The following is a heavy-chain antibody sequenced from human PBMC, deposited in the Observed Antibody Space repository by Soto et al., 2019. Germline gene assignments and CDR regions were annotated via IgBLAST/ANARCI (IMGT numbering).Heavy chain of an antibody. CDR3: ARDFSPNIAAAGNEFDY. D-gene: IGHD6-13*01. V-gene: IGHV3-30-3*01. CDR1: GFTFSSYA. CDR2: ISYDGSNK. Sequence: QVQLVESGGGVVQPGRSLRLSCAASGFTFSSYAMHWVRQAPGKGLEWVAVISYDGSNKYYADSVKGRFTISRDNSKNTLYLQMNSLRAEDTAVYYCARDFSPNIAAAGNEFDYWGQGTLVTVSS. J-gene: IGHJ4*02.